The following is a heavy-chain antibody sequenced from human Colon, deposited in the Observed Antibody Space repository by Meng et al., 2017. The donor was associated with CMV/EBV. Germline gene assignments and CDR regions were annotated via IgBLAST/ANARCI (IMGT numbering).Heavy chain of an antibody. CDR1: GGTFSSYA. CDR3: ARDVWGVVVPAA. D-gene: IGHD2-2*01. CDR2: INPNSGGT. V-gene: IGHV1-2*02. Sequence: ASVKVSCKASGGTFSSYAISWVRQAPGQGLEWMGWINPNSGGTNYAQKFQGRVTMTRDTSISTAYMELSRLRSDDTAVYYCARDVWGVVVPAAWGQGTLVTVSS. J-gene: IGHJ5*02.